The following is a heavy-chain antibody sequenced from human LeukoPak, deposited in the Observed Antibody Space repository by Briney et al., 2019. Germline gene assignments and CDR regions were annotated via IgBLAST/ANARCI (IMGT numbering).Heavy chain of an antibody. D-gene: IGHD1-1*01. CDR2: ISYSGGT. CDR1: GGSITSYY. Sequence: KPSETLSLTCTVSGGSITSYYWSWIRQPPGKGLEWIGYISYSGGTNYNPSLKSRVTISVDTSKNQFSLKLSSVTAADTAVYYCARSWVTGTTDYWGQGTLVTVSS. J-gene: IGHJ4*02. CDR3: ARSWVTGTTDY. V-gene: IGHV4-59*08.